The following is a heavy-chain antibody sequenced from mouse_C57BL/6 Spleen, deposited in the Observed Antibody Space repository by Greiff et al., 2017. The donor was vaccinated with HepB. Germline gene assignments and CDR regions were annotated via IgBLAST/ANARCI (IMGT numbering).Heavy chain of an antibody. V-gene: IGHV1-82*01. CDR1: GYAFSSSW. D-gene: IGHD2-3*01. Sequence: VQVVESGPELVKPGASVKISCKASGYAFSSSWMNWVKQRPGKGLEWIGRIYPGDGDTNYNGKFKGKATLTADKSSSTAYMQLSSLTSEDSAVYFCARDGYYYAMDYWGQGTSVTVSS. J-gene: IGHJ4*01. CDR2: IYPGDGDT. CDR3: ARDGYYYAMDY.